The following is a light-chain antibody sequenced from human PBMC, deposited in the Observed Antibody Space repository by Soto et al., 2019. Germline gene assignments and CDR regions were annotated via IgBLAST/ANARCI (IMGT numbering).Light chain of an antibody. CDR2: AAS. J-gene: IGKJ2*01. V-gene: IGKV1-39*01. CDR1: QTISSF. Sequence: DMQMTQSPSSLSASVGDRVTITCRASQTISSFLNWYQQKPGKAPKLLIFAASSLQSGVPSRFSGSGSGTDFTLTISSLQPEDFATYYCQQTYSAQYTFGQGTKLEIE. CDR3: QQTYSAQYT.